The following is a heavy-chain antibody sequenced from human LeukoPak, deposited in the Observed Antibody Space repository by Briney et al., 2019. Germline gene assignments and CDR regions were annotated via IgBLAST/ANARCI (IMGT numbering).Heavy chain of an antibody. Sequence: GGSLRLSCAASGFTFSSYAMSWVRQAPGKGLEWVSAISGSGGSTYYADSVKGRFTISRDNSKNTLYLQMNSLRAEDTAVYYCAKDRLLWFGELLTFDYWGQGTLVTVSS. CDR3: AKDRLLWFGELLTFDY. V-gene: IGHV3-23*01. J-gene: IGHJ4*02. CDR1: GFTFSSYA. D-gene: IGHD3-10*01. CDR2: ISGSGGST.